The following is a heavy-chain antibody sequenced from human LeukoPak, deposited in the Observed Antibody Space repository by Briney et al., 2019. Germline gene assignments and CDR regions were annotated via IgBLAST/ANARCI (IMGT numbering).Heavy chain of an antibody. CDR3: ARDRLYCSSTSCFHYFDY. D-gene: IGHD2-2*01. Sequence: SETLSLTCTVSGGSISNYYWSWIRQPPGKGLEWIGYIYYSGSTNYNPSLKSRVTISVDTSKNQFSLKLSSVTAADTAVYYCARDRLYCSSTSCFHYFDYWGQGTLVTVSS. CDR1: GGSISNYY. V-gene: IGHV4-59*01. J-gene: IGHJ4*02. CDR2: IYYSGST.